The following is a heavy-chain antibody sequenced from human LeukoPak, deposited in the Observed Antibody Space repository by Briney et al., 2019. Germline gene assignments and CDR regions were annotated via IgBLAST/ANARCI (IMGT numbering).Heavy chain of an antibody. CDR2: TSTYNDGK. CDR3: GAGHPRVDY. Sequence: GASVKVSCKASGYTFTYYAITWVRQPPGQGLEWMGWTSTYNDGKNYAQSLQGRITMTTDTSTNTAYMELSSLRSDDTAVYYCGAGHPRVDYWGQGALVTVSS. J-gene: IGHJ4*02. V-gene: IGHV1-18*01. CDR1: GYTFTYYA.